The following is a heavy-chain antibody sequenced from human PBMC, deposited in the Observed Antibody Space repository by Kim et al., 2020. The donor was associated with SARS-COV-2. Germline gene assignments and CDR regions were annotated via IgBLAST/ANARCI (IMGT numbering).Heavy chain of an antibody. CDR3: AKDIPVEVGISFYYYGMDV. CDR2: ISGDGGST. Sequence: GGSLRLSCAASGFTFDDYAMHWVRQAPGKGLEWVSLISGDGGSTYYADSVKGRFTISRDNSKNSLYLQMNSLRTEDTALYYCAKDIPVEVGISFYYYGMDVWGQGATVTVSS. J-gene: IGHJ6*02. D-gene: IGHD2-21*01. CDR1: GFTFDDYA. V-gene: IGHV3-43*02.